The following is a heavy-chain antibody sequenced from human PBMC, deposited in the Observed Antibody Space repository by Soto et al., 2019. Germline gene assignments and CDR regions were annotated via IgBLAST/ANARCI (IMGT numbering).Heavy chain of an antibody. J-gene: IGHJ3*02. V-gene: IGHV1-18*01. CDR1: GYTFTSYG. D-gene: IGHD6-19*01. CDR2: ISAYNGNT. Sequence: QVQLVQSGAEVKKPGASVKVSCKASGYTFTSYGISWVRQAPGQGLEWMGWISAYNGNTNYAQKLQGRVTMTTDTATSTAYMELRSLRSDDTAVYYCARDPGDLAVAGTGGAFDIWGQGTMVTVSS. CDR3: ARDPGDLAVAGTGGAFDI.